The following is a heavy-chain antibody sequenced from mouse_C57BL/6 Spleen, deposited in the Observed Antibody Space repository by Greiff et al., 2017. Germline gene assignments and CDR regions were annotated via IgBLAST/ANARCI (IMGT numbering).Heavy chain of an antibody. D-gene: IGHD1-1*01. J-gene: IGHJ4*01. Sequence: EVMLVESGPELVKPGASVKISCKASGYSFTGYYMNWVKQSPEKSLEWIGEINPSTGGTTYNQKFKAKATLTVDKSSSTAYMQLKSLTSEDSAVYYGARRDYGSSWAMDYWGQGTSVTVAS. CDR1: GYSFTGYY. V-gene: IGHV1-42*01. CDR3: ARRDYGSSWAMDY. CDR2: INPSTGGT.